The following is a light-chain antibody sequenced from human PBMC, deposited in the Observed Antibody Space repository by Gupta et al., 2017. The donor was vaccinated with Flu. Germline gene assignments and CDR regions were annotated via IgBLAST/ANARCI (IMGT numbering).Light chain of an antibody. V-gene: IGKV1-39*01. CDR2: TAS. Sequence: DIQMTQSPSSLSASVGDRVTITCRASQNINNYFNWYQQKPGKAPNLLIYTASILETGVPSRFSGSGSGTDFTLTITSLQPEDFATYYCQQTYTIPYSFGQGTKLEIK. CDR1: QNINNY. CDR3: QQTYTIPYS. J-gene: IGKJ2*01.